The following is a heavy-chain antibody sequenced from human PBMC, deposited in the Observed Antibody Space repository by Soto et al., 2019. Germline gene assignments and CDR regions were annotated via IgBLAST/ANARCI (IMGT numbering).Heavy chain of an antibody. J-gene: IGHJ6*02. Sequence: ASVKVSCKASGGTFSSYAISWVRQAPGQGLEWMGGIIPIFGTANYAQKFQGRVTITADESTSTAYMELSSLRSEDTAVYYFARADITAAGNLYYYYYGMDVWGQGTTVTVSS. CDR1: GGTFSSYA. V-gene: IGHV1-69*13. CDR3: ARADITAAGNLYYYYYGMDV. CDR2: IIPIFGTA. D-gene: IGHD6-13*01.